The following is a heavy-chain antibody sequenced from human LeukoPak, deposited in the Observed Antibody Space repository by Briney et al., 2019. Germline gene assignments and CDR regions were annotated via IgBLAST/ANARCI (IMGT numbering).Heavy chain of an antibody. CDR2: IYSCGST. Sequence: PGGSLRLSCAASGFTVSSNYMSWVRQAPGKGLEGVSVIYSCGSTYYADSVKGRFTISRDNSKNTLYLQMNSLRAEDTAVYYCARGYGDYDYFDYWGQGTLVTVSS. J-gene: IGHJ4*02. CDR1: GFTVSSNY. D-gene: IGHD4-17*01. CDR3: ARGYGDYDYFDY. V-gene: IGHV3-53*01.